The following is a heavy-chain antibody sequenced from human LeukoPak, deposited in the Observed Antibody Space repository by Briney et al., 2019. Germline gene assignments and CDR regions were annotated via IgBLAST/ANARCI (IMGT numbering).Heavy chain of an antibody. CDR2: INHSGST. J-gene: IGHJ6*03. D-gene: IGHD3-10*01. CDR3: ARSVHYYYYYYYMDV. V-gene: IGHV4-34*01. CDR1: GGSFSGYY. Sequence: SETLSLTCAVYGGSFSGYYWSWIRQPPGKGLEWIGEINHSGSTNYNPSLKSRVTISVDTSKNQFSLKLSSVTAADTAVYYCARSVHYYYYYYYMDVWGKGTTVTVSS.